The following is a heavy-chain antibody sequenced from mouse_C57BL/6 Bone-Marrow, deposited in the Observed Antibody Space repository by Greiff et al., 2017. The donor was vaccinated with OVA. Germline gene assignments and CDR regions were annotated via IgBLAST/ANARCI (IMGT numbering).Heavy chain of an antibody. J-gene: IGHJ2*01. CDR2: IDPENGDT. D-gene: IGHD1-1*01. Sequence: VQLQQSGAELVRPGASVKLSCTASGFNIKDDYMHWVKQRPEQGLEWIGWIDPENGDTDYAPKFQGKAPITEDTSSNTAYLQLSSLTSEDTAVYYCTTWVFLTTVVDYWGQGTTLTVSS. V-gene: IGHV14-4*01. CDR3: TTWVFLTTVVDY. CDR1: GFNIKDDY.